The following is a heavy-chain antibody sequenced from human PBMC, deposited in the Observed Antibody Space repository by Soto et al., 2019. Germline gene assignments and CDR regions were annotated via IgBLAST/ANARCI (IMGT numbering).Heavy chain of an antibody. Sequence: QAQLQQWGAGLLKPSETLSLTCAVSDGSFSGYYWSWIRQPPGKGLEWIGEINHVGNTNYNPSLKSRVTISVDPSKKQFSLNLSSVTAAETAVYYCASGIRGVGAAGAVAWFDPWGQGTLVTVSS. J-gene: IGHJ5*02. V-gene: IGHV4-34*01. D-gene: IGHD6-13*01. CDR3: ASGIRGVGAAGAVAWFDP. CDR2: INHVGNT. CDR1: DGSFSGYY.